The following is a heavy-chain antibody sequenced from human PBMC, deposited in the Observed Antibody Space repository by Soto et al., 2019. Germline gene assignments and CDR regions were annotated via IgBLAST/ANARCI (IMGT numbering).Heavy chain of an antibody. J-gene: IGHJ4*02. Sequence: SETLSLTCTVSGGSISNDYFYWSWIRQPPGKGLEWIGYIHSSGRTYYNPSLKSRLDISIDTSKNHFSLKMTSVTAADTAVYFCARGGAIADFYFDSWGQGLLVTVSS. CDR3: ARGGAIADFYFDS. CDR1: GGSISNDYFY. V-gene: IGHV4-30-4*01. D-gene: IGHD1-26*01. CDR2: IHSSGRT.